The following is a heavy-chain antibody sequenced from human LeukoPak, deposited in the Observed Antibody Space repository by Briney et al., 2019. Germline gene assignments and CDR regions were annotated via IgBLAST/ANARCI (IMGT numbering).Heavy chain of an antibody. V-gene: IGHV4-34*01. J-gene: IGHJ6*03. Sequence: PSETLSLTCAVYGGSFSGYYWSWIRQPPGKGLEWIGEINHSGRTNDNPSLKSRVTISVDTSKNQFSLMLSSVPAADTAVYYWAEGRYCSSPICYTRHYYYYYYMDVWGKGTTVTVSS. CDR3: AEGRYCSSPICYTRHYYYYYYMDV. CDR1: GGSFSGYY. CDR2: INHSGRT. D-gene: IGHD2-2*02.